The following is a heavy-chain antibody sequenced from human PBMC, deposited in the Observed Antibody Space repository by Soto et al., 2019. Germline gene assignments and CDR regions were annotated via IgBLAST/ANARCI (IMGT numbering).Heavy chain of an antibody. V-gene: IGHV3-23*01. CDR2: ITASGGTT. J-gene: IGHJ3*01. CDR1: GFIFSTYS. CDR3: AKCLQAYWNYDAHHV. D-gene: IGHD1-7*01. Sequence: EVKLLESGGGLVQPGGSLRLSCAASGFIFSTYSMTWVRQAPGKGLEWVAHITASGGTTYYADSVKGRFTISRATSRNTLYLQMNSLRAEDSALYYCAKCLQAYWNYDAHHVWGQGTMVTVSS.